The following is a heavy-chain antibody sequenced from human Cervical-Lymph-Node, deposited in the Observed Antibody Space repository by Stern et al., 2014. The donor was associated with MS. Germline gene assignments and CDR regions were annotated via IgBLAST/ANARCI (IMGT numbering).Heavy chain of an antibody. CDR2: ISSDGSNK. CDR1: GFIFSSYA. Sequence: DQLVESGGGVVQPGRSLRLSCAASGFIFSSYAMHWVRQAPGTGLEWVAVISSDGSNKYCADSVKGRFTISRDNSENTLYLQVNNLRAEDTAVYSCAKAVQSGWSHAFDIWGQGTVVTVSS. V-gene: IGHV3-30*01. CDR3: AKAVQSGWSHAFDI. D-gene: IGHD6-19*01. J-gene: IGHJ3*02.